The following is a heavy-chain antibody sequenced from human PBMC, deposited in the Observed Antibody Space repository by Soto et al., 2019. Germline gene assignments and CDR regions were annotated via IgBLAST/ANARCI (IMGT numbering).Heavy chain of an antibody. D-gene: IGHD6-13*01. CDR3: ARVAAAGTSGAFDI. Sequence: ASVKVSCKASGYTFTSYDINWVRQATGQGLEWMGWMNPNSGNTGYAQKFQGRVTMTRNTSISTAYMELSSLRSEDTAVYYCARVAAAGTSGAFDIWGQGTVVTVSS. CDR1: GYTFTSYD. J-gene: IGHJ3*02. CDR2: MNPNSGNT. V-gene: IGHV1-8*01.